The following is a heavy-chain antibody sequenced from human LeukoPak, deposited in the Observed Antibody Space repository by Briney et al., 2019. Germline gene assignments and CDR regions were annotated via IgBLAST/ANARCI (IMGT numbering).Heavy chain of an antibody. J-gene: IGHJ4*02. CDR3: ARGYYDSSGYYY. CDR2: INPNSGGT. D-gene: IGHD3-22*01. Sequence: ASVKVSCKAYGYTFTGYYMHWVRQAPGQGLEWMGRINPNSGGTNYAQKFQGRVTMTRDTSISTAYMELSRLRSDDTAVYYCARGYYDSSGYYYWGRGTLVTVSS. CDR1: GYTFTGYY. V-gene: IGHV1-2*06.